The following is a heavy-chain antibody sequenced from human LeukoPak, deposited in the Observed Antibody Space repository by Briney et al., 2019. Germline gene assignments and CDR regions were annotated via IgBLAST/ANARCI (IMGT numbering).Heavy chain of an antibody. V-gene: IGHV3-30-3*01. J-gene: IGHJ4*02. CDR2: ISYDGSNK. D-gene: IGHD1-1*01. CDR1: GFTFSSYA. CDR3: ARDTTGDFDY. Sequence: PGGSLRLSCAASGFTFSSYAMHWVRQAPVKGLEWVAVISYDGSNKYYADSVKGRFTISRDNSKNTLYLQMNSLRAEDTAVYYCARDTTGDFDYWGQGTLVTVSS.